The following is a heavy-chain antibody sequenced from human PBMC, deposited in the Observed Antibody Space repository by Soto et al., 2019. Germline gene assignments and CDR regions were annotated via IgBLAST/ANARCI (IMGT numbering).Heavy chain of an antibody. Sequence: ASVKVSCKASGGTFSSYTISWVRQAPGQGLEWMGRIIPILGIANYAQKFQGRVTITADKSTSTAYMELSSLRSEDTAVYYCARTAYGDSTRRHHYYMDVWGKGTTVTVSS. CDR3: ARTAYGDSTRRHHYYMDV. J-gene: IGHJ6*03. V-gene: IGHV1-69*02. D-gene: IGHD4-17*01. CDR2: IIPILGIA. CDR1: GGTFSSYT.